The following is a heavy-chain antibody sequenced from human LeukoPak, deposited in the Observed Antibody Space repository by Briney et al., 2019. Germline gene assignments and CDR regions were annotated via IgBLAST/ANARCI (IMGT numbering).Heavy chain of an antibody. CDR2: ISSSSIYI. Sequence: GGSLRLSCAASGFTFSNYRMNWVRQAPGKGLEWVSSISSSSIYIYYADSLKGRFTISRDNAKNSLYLQMNSLRAEDTAVYYCAKTAMVRGVSVNFDYWGQGTLVAVSS. D-gene: IGHD3-10*01. J-gene: IGHJ4*02. CDR3: AKTAMVRGVSVNFDY. V-gene: IGHV3-21*04. CDR1: GFTFSNYR.